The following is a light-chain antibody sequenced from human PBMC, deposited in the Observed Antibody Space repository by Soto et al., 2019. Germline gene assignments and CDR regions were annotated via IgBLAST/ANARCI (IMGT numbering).Light chain of an antibody. V-gene: IGLV2-23*01. CDR2: EGN. CDR1: SSDVGSYNL. J-gene: IGLJ2*01. Sequence: QSVLTQPASVSGSPGQSITISCTGTSSDVGSYNLVSWYQHHPGKAPKLMIYEGNKRPSGVSNRFAGSKSGNTASLTISGLHAEDEADYYCCSYAGRSTLVFGGGTKLTVL. CDR3: CSYAGRSTLV.